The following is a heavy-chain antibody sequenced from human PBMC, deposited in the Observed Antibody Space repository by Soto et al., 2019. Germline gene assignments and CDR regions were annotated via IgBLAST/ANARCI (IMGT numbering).Heavy chain of an antibody. Sequence: SETLSRTCAVSGYSISSGFYWAWIWQTPGKGLDWIGSVYQTVRPYDDPSLKSRVTISVDIAKNQFSLELKSVTAADTAVYYCAREMGNSNPFDYWGQGTLVTVS. CDR3: AREMGNSNPFDY. J-gene: IGHJ4*02. D-gene: IGHD4-4*01. CDR1: GYSISSGFY. CDR2: VYQTVRP. V-gene: IGHV4-38-2*02.